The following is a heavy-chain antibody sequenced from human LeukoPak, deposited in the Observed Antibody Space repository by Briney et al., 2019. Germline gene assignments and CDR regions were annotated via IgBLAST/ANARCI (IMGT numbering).Heavy chain of an antibody. Sequence: GGSLRLSCAASGFTFSSYGMHWVRQAPGKGLEWVAVISYDGSNKYYADSVKGRFTISRDNSRNTMYLQMNSLRAEDPAVYYCALTGSDSSGYYYVSDAFDIWGQGTMVTVSS. CDR2: ISYDGSNK. J-gene: IGHJ3*02. V-gene: IGHV3-30*03. D-gene: IGHD3-22*01. CDR3: ALTGSDSSGYYYVSDAFDI. CDR1: GFTFSSYG.